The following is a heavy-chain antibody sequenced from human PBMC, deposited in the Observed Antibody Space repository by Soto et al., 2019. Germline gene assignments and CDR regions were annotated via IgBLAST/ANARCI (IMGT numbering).Heavy chain of an antibody. CDR3: ARDRASGRYYDFWSGYYY. V-gene: IGHV3-7*05. Sequence: GGSLRLSCAASGFTFSSYWMSWVRQAPGKGLEWVANIKQDGSEKYYVDSVKGRFTISRDKAKNSLYLQMNSLRAEDTAVYYCARDRASGRYYDFWSGYYYWGQGTLVTVSS. CDR1: GFTFSSYW. CDR2: IKQDGSEK. J-gene: IGHJ4*02. D-gene: IGHD3-3*01.